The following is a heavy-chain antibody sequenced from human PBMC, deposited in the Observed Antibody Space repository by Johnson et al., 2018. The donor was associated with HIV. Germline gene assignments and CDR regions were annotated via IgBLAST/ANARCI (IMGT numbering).Heavy chain of an antibody. CDR2: IKQDGSEK. Sequence: VQLVESGGGVVQPGGSLRLSCAASGFTFSSYGMHWVRQAPGKGLEWVANIKQDGSEKYYVDSVKGRFTISRDNAKNSLYLQMNSLKTEDTAVYYCARGPKNPGLDAFDMWGQGTMVTVSS. V-gene: IGHV3-7*03. J-gene: IGHJ3*02. CDR3: ARGPKNPGLDAFDM. D-gene: IGHD1-14*01. CDR1: GFTFSSYG.